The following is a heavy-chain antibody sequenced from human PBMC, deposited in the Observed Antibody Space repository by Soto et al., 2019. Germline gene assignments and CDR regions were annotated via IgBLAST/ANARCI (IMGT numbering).Heavy chain of an antibody. CDR3: ARTCSLNLGFYHEGMDV. D-gene: IGHD2-2*03. Sequence: YSLTISCQGSGYSFASYWIGWVRQMPGKDLEWMGIIYPGDSDTRYSPSFQGQVTISADKSLRTAYLQWTSLKASDTALYYCARTCSLNLGFYHEGMDVCGPGTSVTVSS. CDR1: GYSFASYW. V-gene: IGHV5-51*01. J-gene: IGHJ6*02. CDR2: IYPGDSDT.